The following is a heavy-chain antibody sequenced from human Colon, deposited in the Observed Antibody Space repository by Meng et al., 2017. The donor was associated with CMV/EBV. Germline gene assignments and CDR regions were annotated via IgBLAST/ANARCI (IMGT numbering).Heavy chain of an antibody. Sequence: GSLKISCAASGFTFSSYSMNWVRQAPGKGLEWVSSISSSSSYIYYADSVKGRFTISRDNAKNSLYLQMNSLRAEDTAVYYCAREGGPDPYYYYGMDVWGQGTTVTVSS. CDR3: AREGGPDPYYYYGMDV. CDR1: GFTFSSYS. V-gene: IGHV3-21*01. D-gene: IGHD2-15*01. CDR2: ISSSSSYI. J-gene: IGHJ6*02.